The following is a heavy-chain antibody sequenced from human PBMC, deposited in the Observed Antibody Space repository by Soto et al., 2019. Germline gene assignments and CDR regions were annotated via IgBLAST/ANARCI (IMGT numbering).Heavy chain of an antibody. CDR2: ISYSGST. J-gene: IGHJ4*02. V-gene: IGHV4-31*03. Sequence: QVQLQESGPGLVKPSQTLSLTCPVSGASISSRGFYWTWIRQLPGKGLEWIGYISYSGSTNYRPSLKSRLNISIDTSDNHFSLKLTSVTAADTAVYYCARQSTVTGNYYFDSWGQGTLVTVAT. D-gene: IGHD4-17*01. CDR1: GASISSRGFY. CDR3: ARQSTVTGNYYFDS.